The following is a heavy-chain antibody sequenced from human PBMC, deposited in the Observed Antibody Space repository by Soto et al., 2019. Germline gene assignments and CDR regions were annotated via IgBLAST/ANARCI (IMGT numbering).Heavy chain of an antibody. CDR1: GCSVSSGSYY. CDR3: ARVISSAWPYYFDY. CDR2: IYYSGST. J-gene: IGHJ4*02. D-gene: IGHD6-19*01. V-gene: IGHV4-61*01. Sequence: TLSLTCTVSGCSVSSGSYYWSWIRQPPGKGLEWIGYIYYSGSTNYNPSLKSRATISVDTSKNQFSLKLSSVTAADTAVYYCARVISSAWPYYFDYWGQGTLVTVSS.